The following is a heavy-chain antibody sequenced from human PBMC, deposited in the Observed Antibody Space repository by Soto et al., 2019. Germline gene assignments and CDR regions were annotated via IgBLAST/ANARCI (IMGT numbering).Heavy chain of an antibody. D-gene: IGHD3-10*01. J-gene: IGHJ6*02. Sequence: GESLKISCKGSGYSFTSYWIGWVRQMPGKGLEWMGIIYPGDSDTRYSPSFQGQVTISADKSISTAYLQWSSLKASDTAMYYCARNGDYYGSGSYYKPLVNYYYYGMDVWGQGTTVTVSS. CDR3: ARNGDYYGSGSYYKPLVNYYYYGMDV. CDR1: GYSFTSYW. CDR2: IYPGDSDT. V-gene: IGHV5-51*01.